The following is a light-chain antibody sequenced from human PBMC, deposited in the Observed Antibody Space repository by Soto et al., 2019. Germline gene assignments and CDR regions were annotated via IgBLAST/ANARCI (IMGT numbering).Light chain of an antibody. CDR2: GAS. Sequence: EIVMTQSPATLSVSPGERATLSCRASQSVSSNLPWYQQKPGQAPRLLIYGASTRATGIPARFSGSGSGTEFTLTISSLQSEDFAVYYWQQYNNWRPTFGQGTKVELK. J-gene: IGKJ1*01. CDR1: QSVSSN. V-gene: IGKV3-15*01. CDR3: QQYNNWRPT.